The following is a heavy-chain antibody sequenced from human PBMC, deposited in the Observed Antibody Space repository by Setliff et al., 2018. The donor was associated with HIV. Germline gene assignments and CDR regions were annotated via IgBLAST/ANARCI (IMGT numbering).Heavy chain of an antibody. CDR1: GFTFSSYE. D-gene: IGHD3-10*01. J-gene: IGHJ6*02. Sequence: GGSLRLSCAAFGFTFSSYEMNWVRQAPGKGLEWVSYISSSGSTIYYADSVKGRFTISRDNAKNSLYLQMNSLRAEDTAIYYCARKFRPGHGVDVWGQGTTVTVSS. CDR3: ARKFRPGHGVDV. CDR2: ISSSGSTI. V-gene: IGHV3-48*03.